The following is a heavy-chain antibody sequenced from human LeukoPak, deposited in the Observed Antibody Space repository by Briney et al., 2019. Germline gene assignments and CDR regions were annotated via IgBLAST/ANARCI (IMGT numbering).Heavy chain of an antibody. V-gene: IGHV1-69*05. CDR3: AGAATYIPSNAFDI. CDR2: IIPIFGTA. D-gene: IGHD2-15*01. J-gene: IGHJ3*02. Sequence: GASVKVSCKASGGTFSSYAISWVRQAPGQGLEWMGRIIPIFGTANYAQKFQGRVTITTDESTSTAYMGLSSLRSEDTAVYYCAGAATYIPSNAFDIWGQGTMVTVSS. CDR1: GGTFSSYA.